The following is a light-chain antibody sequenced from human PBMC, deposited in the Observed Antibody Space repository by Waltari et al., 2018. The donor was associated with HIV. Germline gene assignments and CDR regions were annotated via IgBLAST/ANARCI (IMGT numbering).Light chain of an antibody. J-gene: IGLJ1*01. CDR2: EVS. V-gene: IGLV2-8*01. CDR1: SSDVGGYKY. CDR3: SSYAGSNNLV. Sequence: QSALTQPPSASGSPGQSVTISCTGTSSDVGGYKYVSWYQQHPGKAPKLMIYEVSKRPSGVPDRFSGSKSGNTASRTVSGLQAEDEADYYCSSYAGSNNLVFGTGTKVTVL.